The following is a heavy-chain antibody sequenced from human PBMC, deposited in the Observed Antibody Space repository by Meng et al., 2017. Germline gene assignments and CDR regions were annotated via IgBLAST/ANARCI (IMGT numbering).Heavy chain of an antibody. CDR2: IYHSGST. V-gene: IGHV4-38-2*02. CDR1: GYSISSGYY. CDR3: ARDPAASAASMDV. D-gene: IGHD6-13*01. J-gene: IGHJ6*02. Sequence: SETLSLTCTVPGYSISSGYYWGWIRQPPGKGLEWIGSIYHSGSTYYNPSLKSRVTISVDTSKNQFSLKLSSVTAADTAVYYCARDPAASAASMDVWGQGTTVTVSS.